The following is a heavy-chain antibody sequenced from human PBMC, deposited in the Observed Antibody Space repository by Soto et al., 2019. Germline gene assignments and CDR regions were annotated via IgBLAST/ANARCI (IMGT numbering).Heavy chain of an antibody. D-gene: IGHD3-9*01. Sequence: SETLSLTCTVSGGSISSSSYYWGWIRQPPGKGLEWIGSIFYSGSTYYNPSLKSRVTISVDTSKNQFSLKLSSVTAADTAVYYCARDRVDYDILTGYSVWGQGTLVTVSS. CDR1: GGSISSSSYY. CDR2: IFYSGST. CDR3: ARDRVDYDILTGYSV. V-gene: IGHV4-39*02. J-gene: IGHJ4*02.